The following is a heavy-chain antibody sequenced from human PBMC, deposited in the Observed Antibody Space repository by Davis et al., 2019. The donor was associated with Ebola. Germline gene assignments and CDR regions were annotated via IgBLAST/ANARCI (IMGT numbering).Heavy chain of an antibody. CDR1: GYTFTTYG. CDR3: ASTSSPRGSYDFWSGYGRLDY. D-gene: IGHD3-3*01. V-gene: IGHV1-18*01. J-gene: IGHJ4*02. CDR2: ISAYNGNT. Sequence: ASVKVSCKASGYTFTTYGISWVRQAPGQGLEWMGWISAYNGNTKYSQKFQGRVTITRDTSASTAYMELSSLRSEDTAVYYCASTSSPRGSYDFWSGYGRLDYWGQGTLVTVSS.